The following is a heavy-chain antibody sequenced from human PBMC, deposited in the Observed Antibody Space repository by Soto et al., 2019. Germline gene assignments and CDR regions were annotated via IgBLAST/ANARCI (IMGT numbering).Heavy chain of an antibody. J-gene: IGHJ6*02. D-gene: IGHD2-8*01. V-gene: IGHV1-18*01. Sequence: QVQLVQSGAEVKKPGASVKVSCKASGYTFTSYGISWVRQAPGQGLEWMGWISAYNGNTNYAQKFQGRVPMNTDTSTSTAYMELRSLRSDDTAVYYCARGGKYCNNDVCSFYGMDVWGQGTTVTVSS. CDR2: ISAYNGNT. CDR3: ARGGKYCNNDVCSFYGMDV. CDR1: GYTFTSYG.